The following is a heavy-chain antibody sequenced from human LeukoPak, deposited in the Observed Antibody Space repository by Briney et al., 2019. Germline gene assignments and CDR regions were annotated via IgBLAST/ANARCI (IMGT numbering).Heavy chain of an antibody. J-gene: IGHJ6*03. CDR3: ARGCTSCYLYYYMDV. D-gene: IGHD2-2*01. V-gene: IGHV4-39*07. CDR1: GGSISTSDYY. Sequence: SETLSLTCTVSGGSISTSDYYWGWIRQPPGKGLEWIGTVYYTGDTYYNPSLKSRVIISVDTSQNHFSLKLSSVTAADTAVYYCARGCTSCYLYYYMDVWGKGTTVTVSS. CDR2: VYYTGDT.